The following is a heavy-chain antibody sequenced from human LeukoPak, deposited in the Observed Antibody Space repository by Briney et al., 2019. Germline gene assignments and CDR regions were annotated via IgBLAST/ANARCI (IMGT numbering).Heavy chain of an antibody. J-gene: IGHJ4*02. D-gene: IGHD1-14*01. Sequence: PGGSLRLSCAASGFTFRTYWMHWVRQAPGKGLEWVSVLYSDGNTKYADSVQGRFTISRDNSKNTLYLEMNSLSPDDTAVYYCARGVEPLAANTLAYWGQGTLVTVSS. CDR3: ARGVEPLAANTLAY. V-gene: IGHV3-53*01. CDR1: GFTFRTYW. CDR2: LYSDGNT.